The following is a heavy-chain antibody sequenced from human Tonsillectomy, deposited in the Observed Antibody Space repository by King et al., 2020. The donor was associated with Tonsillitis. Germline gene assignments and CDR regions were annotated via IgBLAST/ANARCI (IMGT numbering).Heavy chain of an antibody. V-gene: IGHV1-69*01. CDR3: ARDYRDYYDSSGFQGAFDF. Sequence: QLVQSGAEVKKPGSSVKVSCKASGGTFSSYALSWVRQTPGQGLDWMGGIIPIFGTANYAQKFQGRVTITADESKGTAYMVLSSLTSEDTAVYYCARDYRDYYDSSGFQGAFDFWGQGTMVTVSS. CDR1: GGTFSSYA. CDR2: IIPIFGTA. J-gene: IGHJ3*01. D-gene: IGHD3-22*01.